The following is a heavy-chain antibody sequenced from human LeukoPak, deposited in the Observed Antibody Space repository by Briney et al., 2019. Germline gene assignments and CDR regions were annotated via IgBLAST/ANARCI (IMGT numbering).Heavy chain of an antibody. CDR2: ISGSGGST. Sequence: GGSLRLSCVVSGFTFSSYAMSWVRQAPVQGLEWVSAISGSGGSTYYADSVKGRFTISRDNSKNTLYVQVNSLRAEDTAVYYCAKGVGTFDYWGQGTLVTVSS. D-gene: IGHD2-21*02. CDR3: AKGVGTFDY. CDR1: GFTFSSYA. J-gene: IGHJ4*02. V-gene: IGHV3-23*01.